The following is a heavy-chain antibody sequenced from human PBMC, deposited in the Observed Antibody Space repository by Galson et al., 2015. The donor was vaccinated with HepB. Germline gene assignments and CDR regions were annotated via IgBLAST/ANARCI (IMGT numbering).Heavy chain of an antibody. CDR2: ISSSGGGT. CDR3: ARVWSGNYRGPFDY. J-gene: IGHJ4*02. Sequence: SLRLSCAASGFTFSSYAMHWVRQAPGKGMEFVSGISSSGGGTYYGNSVKGRFTISRDNSKNTLYLQMGSLRAEDMAVYYCARVWSGNYRGPFDYWGQGTLVTVSS. D-gene: IGHD3-3*01. CDR1: GFTFSSYA. V-gene: IGHV3-64*01.